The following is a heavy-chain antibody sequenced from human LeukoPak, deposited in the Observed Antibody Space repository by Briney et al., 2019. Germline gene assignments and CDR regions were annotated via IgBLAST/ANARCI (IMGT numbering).Heavy chain of an antibody. CDR3: ARHTPHYYYYYMDV. J-gene: IGHJ6*03. V-gene: IGHV1-2*06. D-gene: IGHD2-21*01. CDR2: INPNSGGT. Sequence: ASVKVSCKASGYIFTGYYMHWVRQAPGQGLEWMGRINPNSGGTNYAQKFQGRVTMTRDTSISTAYMELSRLRSDDTAVYYCARHTPHYYYYYMDVWGKGTTVAVSS. CDR1: GYIFTGYY.